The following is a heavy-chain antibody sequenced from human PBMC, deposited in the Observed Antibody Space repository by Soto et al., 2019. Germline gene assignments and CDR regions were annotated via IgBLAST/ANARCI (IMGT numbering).Heavy chain of an antibody. V-gene: IGHV4-39*01. CDR3: ARWDTHYYYGMDV. D-gene: IGHD5-18*01. J-gene: IGHJ6*02. Sequence: PSEILSLTCTVSGGSISSSSYYWGWIRQPPGKGLEWIGSIYYSGSTYYNPSLKSRVTISVDTSKNQFSLKLSSVTAADTAVYYCARWDTHYYYGMDVWGQGTTVTVSS. CDR2: IYYSGST. CDR1: GGSISSSSYY.